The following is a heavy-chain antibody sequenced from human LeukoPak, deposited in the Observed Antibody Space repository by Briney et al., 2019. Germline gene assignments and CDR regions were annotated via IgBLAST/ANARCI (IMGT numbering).Heavy chain of an antibody. Sequence: ASVTLPCKTSGYTFTSNYMDWMRQAPGQGLEWMGVINPSDGSRTYAQKFQGRVTLTRDTSTTTVHMELSSLTSDDTAVYYCAREASAFDNWGQGTMITVSS. V-gene: IGHV1-46*01. CDR1: GYTFTSNY. CDR2: INPSDGSR. CDR3: AREASAFDN. J-gene: IGHJ3*02.